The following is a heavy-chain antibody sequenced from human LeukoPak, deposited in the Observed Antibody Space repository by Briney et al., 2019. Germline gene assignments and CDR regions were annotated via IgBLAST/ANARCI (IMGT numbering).Heavy chain of an antibody. J-gene: IGHJ4*02. CDR2: IYTSGST. V-gene: IGHV4-4*07. D-gene: IGHD6-19*01. Sequence: SGTLSLTCTVSGGSISSYYWSWIRQPAGKGLEWIGRIYTSGSTNYNPSLKSRVIMSVDTSKNQLSLKLSSVTAADTAVYYCASRPIPVDIFDSWGQGTLVTVSS. CDR3: ASRPIPVDIFDS. CDR1: GGSISSYY.